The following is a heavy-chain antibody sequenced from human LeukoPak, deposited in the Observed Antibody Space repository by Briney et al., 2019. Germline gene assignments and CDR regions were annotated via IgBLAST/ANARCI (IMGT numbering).Heavy chain of an antibody. V-gene: IGHV1-18*01. Sequence: GASVKVSCKASGYAFINYPMNWVRQAPGQGLEWMGWISAYNGNTNYAQKLQGRVTMTTDTSTSTAYMELRSLRSDDTAVYYCARDIKDSRYCFGYSSSCQQENWFDPWGQGTLVTVSS. CDR3: ARDIKDSRYCFGYSSSCQQENWFDP. CDR2: ISAYNGNT. CDR1: GYAFINYP. J-gene: IGHJ5*02. D-gene: IGHD6-13*01.